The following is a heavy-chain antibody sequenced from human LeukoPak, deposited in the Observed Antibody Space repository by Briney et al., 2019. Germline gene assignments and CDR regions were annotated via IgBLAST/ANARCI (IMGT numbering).Heavy chain of an antibody. D-gene: IGHD3-22*01. J-gene: IGHJ4*02. CDR2: ISSSRSTI. Sequence: GGSLRLSCAASGFTFSSYSMNWVRQAPGKGLEWVSYISSSRSTIYYADSVKGRFTISRDNAKNSLYLQTNSLRAEDTAVYYCARDFWDSSGYYDYWGQGTLVTVSS. CDR3: ARDFWDSSGYYDY. V-gene: IGHV3-48*01. CDR1: GFTFSSYS.